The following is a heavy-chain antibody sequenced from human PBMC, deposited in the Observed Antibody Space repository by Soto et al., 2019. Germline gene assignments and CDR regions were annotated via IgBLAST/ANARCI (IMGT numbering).Heavy chain of an antibody. CDR3: ARGRPVGEALRWFDP. CDR1: GYTFTHYA. J-gene: IGHJ5*02. Sequence: ASVKVSCKASGYTFTHYAIHWVHQAPGQRPEWMGWINADTGNTRYSQEFQVRVSITRDTSASSVYLELTSLTSEDTAIYFCARGRPVGEALRWFDPWGQGTLVTVSS. CDR2: INADTGNT. D-gene: IGHD1-26*01. V-gene: IGHV1-3*01.